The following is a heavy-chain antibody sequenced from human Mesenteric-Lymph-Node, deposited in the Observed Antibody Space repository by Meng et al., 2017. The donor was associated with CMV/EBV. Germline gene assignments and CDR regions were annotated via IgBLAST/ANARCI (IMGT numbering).Heavy chain of an antibody. J-gene: IGHJ6*02. CDR3: ARGWDCSSTSWTIFCYYYGMDV. CDR2: ISGSGGST. D-gene: IGHD2-2*01. V-gene: IGHV3-23*01. Sequence: GESLKISCAASGFTFSSYAMSWVRQAPGKGLEWVSAISGSGGSTYYADSVKGRFTISRDNSKNTLYLQMNSLRAEDTAVYYCARGWDCSSTSWTIFCYYYGMDVWGQGTTVTVSS. CDR1: GFTFSSYA.